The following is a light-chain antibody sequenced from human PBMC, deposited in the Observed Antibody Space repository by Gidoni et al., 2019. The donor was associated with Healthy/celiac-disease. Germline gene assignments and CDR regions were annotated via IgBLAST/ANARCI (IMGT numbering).Light chain of an antibody. J-gene: IGKJ1*01. V-gene: IGKV3-20*01. Sequence: EIVFTHSPGTLSSSPRERATPSCRASHSVSSSNFTWDQQNPGQTPRLLIYDASRRATGIPDRFSGSGSGTEFTIIISRLAPEDFAVSYCRQYGSSPWTFGQGTKVEIK. CDR1: HSVSSSN. CDR3: RQYGSSPWT. CDR2: DAS.